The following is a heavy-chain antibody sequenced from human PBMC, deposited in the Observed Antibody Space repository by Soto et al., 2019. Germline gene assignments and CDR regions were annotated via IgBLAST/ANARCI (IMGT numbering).Heavy chain of an antibody. CDR2: ISGSGGST. J-gene: IGHJ6*02. Sequence: EVQLLESGGGLVQPGGSLRLSCAASGFTFSSYAMSWVRQAPGKGLEWVSAISGSGGSTYYADSLKGRVTISRDNSKNTLYLQMNSLRAEDTAVYYCAKGMGPYYYYGMDVWGQGTTVTVSS. V-gene: IGHV3-23*01. CDR3: AKGMGPYYYYGMDV. CDR1: GFTFSSYA.